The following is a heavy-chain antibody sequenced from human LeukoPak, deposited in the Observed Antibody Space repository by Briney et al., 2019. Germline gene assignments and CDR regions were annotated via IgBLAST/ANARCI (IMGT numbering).Heavy chain of an antibody. V-gene: IGHV1-18*04. J-gene: IGHJ5*02. Sequence: ASVKVSCKASGYTFTGYYMHWVRQAPGQGLEWMGWISAYNGNTNYAQKLQGRVTMTTDTSTSTAYMELRSLRSDDTAVYYCARDPHDYGGNRFDPWGQGTLVTVSS. CDR1: GYTFTGYY. CDR2: ISAYNGNT. D-gene: IGHD4-23*01. CDR3: ARDPHDYGGNRFDP.